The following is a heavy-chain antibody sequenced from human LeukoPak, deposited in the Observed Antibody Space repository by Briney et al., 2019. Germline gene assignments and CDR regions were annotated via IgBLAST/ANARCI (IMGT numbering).Heavy chain of an antibody. CDR3: ASPAKYSDTWYFDY. D-gene: IGHD6-6*01. J-gene: IGHJ4*02. Sequence: GESLRLSCAASGFTFSSYWMSWVRQPPGTGLEWVANIKGDGSEKYYVDSVKGRFTISRDNAKNSLYLQMNSLRAEDTAVYYCASPAKYSDTWYFDYWGQGTLVTVSS. CDR1: GFTFSSYW. CDR2: IKGDGSEK. V-gene: IGHV3-7*01.